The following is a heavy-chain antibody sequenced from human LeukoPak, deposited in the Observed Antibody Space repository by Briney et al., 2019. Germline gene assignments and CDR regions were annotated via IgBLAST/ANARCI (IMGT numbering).Heavy chain of an antibody. D-gene: IGHD3-10*01. Sequence: ASVKVSCKALGYPFTAFSLHWVRQAPGQGPEWMAIINPGIFTTTYAQKLQDRITVTSDASTATVYMELRSLRLEDTAVYFCARDRAHGSFDLWGQGTLVTVSS. CDR2: INPGIFTT. V-gene: IGHV1-46*01. CDR3: ARDRAHGSFDL. J-gene: IGHJ4*02. CDR1: GYPFTAFS.